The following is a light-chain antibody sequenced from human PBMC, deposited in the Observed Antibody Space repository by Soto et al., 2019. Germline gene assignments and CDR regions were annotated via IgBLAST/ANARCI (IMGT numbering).Light chain of an antibody. V-gene: IGKV3-20*01. CDR2: GAS. Sequence: EIVLTQSPGTLSLSPGERATLSCRASQSVSNNYLAWYQQKPGQAPRLLIYGASTRATGIPSRFSGSGSGTDFTLTISNLQPDDFATYYCQQYNGYYSFGQGTKVDIK. CDR1: QSVSNNY. CDR3: QQYNGYYS. J-gene: IGKJ2*03.